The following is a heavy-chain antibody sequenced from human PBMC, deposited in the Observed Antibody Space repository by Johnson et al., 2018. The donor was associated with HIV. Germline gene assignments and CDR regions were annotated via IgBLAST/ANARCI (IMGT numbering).Heavy chain of an antibody. CDR2: ISYDGSNK. D-gene: IGHD2-21*01. J-gene: IGHJ3*02. Sequence: VQLVESGGGVVQPGRSLRLSCAASGFTFSSYAMHWVRQAPGKGLEWVAVISYDGSNKYYADSVKGRFTISRDNSKNTLYLQMNSLRAEDTAVYYCAKAYCPGCDGFEIWGQGTMVTVSS. CDR1: GFTFSSYA. V-gene: IGHV3-30-3*01. CDR3: AKAYCPGCDGFEI.